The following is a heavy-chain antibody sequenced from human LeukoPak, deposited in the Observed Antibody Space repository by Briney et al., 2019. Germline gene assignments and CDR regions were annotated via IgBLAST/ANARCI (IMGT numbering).Heavy chain of an antibody. CDR3: AKDKYYGSGSLGYFDY. D-gene: IGHD3-10*01. CDR1: GFTFSSYA. V-gene: IGHV3-23*01. Sequence: PGGSLRLPCAASGFTFSSYAMSWVRQAPGKGLEWVSAISGSGGSTYYADSVKGRFTISRDNSKNTLYLQMNSLRAEDTAVYYCAKDKYYGSGSLGYFDYWGQGTLVTVSS. CDR2: ISGSGGST. J-gene: IGHJ4*02.